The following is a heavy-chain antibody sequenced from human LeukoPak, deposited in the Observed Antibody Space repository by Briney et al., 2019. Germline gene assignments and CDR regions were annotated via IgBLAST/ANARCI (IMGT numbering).Heavy chain of an antibody. CDR1: GGSVCSGSYY. J-gene: IGHJ6*04. D-gene: IGHD3-10*01. CDR3: ARDPRGGDYYYYGMDV. V-gene: IGHV4-61*01. Sequence: KPSGTLSLTCTVSGGSVCSGSYYWSWIRQPPGKGLEWIGYIYYSGSTNYNPSLKSRVTISVDTSKNQFSLKLSSVTAADTAVYYCARDPRGGDYYYYGMDVWGKGTTVTVSS. CDR2: IYYSGST.